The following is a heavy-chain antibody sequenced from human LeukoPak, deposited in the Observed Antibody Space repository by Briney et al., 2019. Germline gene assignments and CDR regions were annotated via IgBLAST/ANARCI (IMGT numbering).Heavy chain of an antibody. CDR3: ARDRLSSSGRGGGYAFDI. CDR2: ITPNSGGT. V-gene: IGHV1-2*02. Sequence: GASVKVSCKASGYTFTGQYLHWVRQAPGQGLEWMGWITPNSGGTNYAQKFQGRVTMTRDTSISTAYMELRSLTSDDTAVFYCARDRLSSSGRGGGYAFDIWGQGTMVTVSS. J-gene: IGHJ3*02. D-gene: IGHD6-19*01. CDR1: GYTFTGQY.